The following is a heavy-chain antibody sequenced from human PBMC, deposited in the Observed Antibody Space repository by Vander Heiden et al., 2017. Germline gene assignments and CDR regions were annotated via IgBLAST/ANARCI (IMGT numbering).Heavy chain of an antibody. J-gene: IGHJ4*02. Sequence: QVLLVQSGAEVQKPGSSVLVSCCASGGILNNSALSWVRQAPGQGPEWLGGIRPIHDKPKDSQEFQGRVTFTADKSTSTAYMELSNLRSDDTAVYYCARGVTMEIAYLDFWGQGTLVTVSS. CDR3: ARGVTMEIAYLDF. CDR1: GGILNNSA. V-gene: IGHV1-69*04. CDR2: IRPIHDKP. D-gene: IGHD1-1*01.